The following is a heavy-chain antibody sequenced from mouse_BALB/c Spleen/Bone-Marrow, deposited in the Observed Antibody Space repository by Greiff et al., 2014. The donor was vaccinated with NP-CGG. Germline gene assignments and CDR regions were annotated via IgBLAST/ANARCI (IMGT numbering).Heavy chain of an antibody. Sequence: LQQSGSELVRPGASVKLSCKASGYTFTSYWMHWVKQRHGQGLEWIGNIYPGSGSTNYDEKFKSKGTLTVDTSSSTAYMHLSGLTSEDSAVYYCTRGYYPYYYAMDYWGQGTLVTVSS. D-gene: IGHD2-3*01. CDR3: TRGYYPYYYAMDY. V-gene: IGHV1S22*01. CDR2: IYPGSGST. CDR1: GYTFTSYW. J-gene: IGHJ4*01.